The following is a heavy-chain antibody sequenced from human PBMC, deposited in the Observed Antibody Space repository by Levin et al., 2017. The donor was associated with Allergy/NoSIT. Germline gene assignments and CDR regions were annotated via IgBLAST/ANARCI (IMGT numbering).Heavy chain of an antibody. CDR3: ARYRPGAVTDDLDY. D-gene: IGHD2-21*02. J-gene: IGHJ4*02. CDR1: GFTFNIYC. CDR2: INVDGSEK. V-gene: IGHV3-7*01. Sequence: GGSLRLSCAASGFTFNIYCMTWVRQAPGKGLEWLANINVDGSEKYYVDSVKGRFTISRDNAKNSVHLQMNSLRAEDTAMYYCARYRPGAVTDDLDYWGRGTLVTVSS.